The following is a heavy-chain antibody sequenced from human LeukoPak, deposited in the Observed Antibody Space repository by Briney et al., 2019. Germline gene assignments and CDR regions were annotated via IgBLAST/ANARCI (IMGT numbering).Heavy chain of an antibody. V-gene: IGHV3-7*01. J-gene: IGHJ4*02. CDR1: GFTFSNYW. CDR2: IKQDGSEK. CDR3: ARVRSGYSYGVDY. D-gene: IGHD5-18*01. Sequence: GGSLRLSCAAFGFTFSNYWMSWVRQAPGKGLEWVANIKQDGSEKYYVDSVKGRFTISRDNAKNSLYLEMNSLRAEDTAVYYCARVRSGYSYGVDYWGQGTLVTVSS.